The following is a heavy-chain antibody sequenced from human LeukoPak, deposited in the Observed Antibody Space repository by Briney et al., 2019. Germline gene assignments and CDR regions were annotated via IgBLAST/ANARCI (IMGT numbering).Heavy chain of an antibody. V-gene: IGHV4-59*01. CDR2: IYYSGST. CDR1: GGSISSYY. D-gene: IGHD3-3*01. CDR3: ARATIYDFWSGYYVLGYFDY. J-gene: IGHJ4*02. Sequence: PSETLSLTCTVSGGSISSYYWSWIRQPPGKGLEWIGYIYYSGSTNYNPSLKSRVTISVDTSKNQFSLKLSSVTAADTAVYYCARATIYDFWSGYYVLGYFDYWGQGTLVTVPS.